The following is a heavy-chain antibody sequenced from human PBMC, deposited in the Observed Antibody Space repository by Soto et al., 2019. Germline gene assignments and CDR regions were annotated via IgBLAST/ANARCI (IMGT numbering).Heavy chain of an antibody. Sequence: PSETLSLTCAVSGYSINSDYYWGWIRQPPGEGLEWIGSVDHSGRTYYSPSLRIRLTIFIDTSKNQFSLRLTSVTAADTAMYFCAKKGYYPSGKKNLFGSWGPGXLVTVYS. J-gene: IGHJ4*02. D-gene: IGHD3-10*01. V-gene: IGHV4-38-2*01. CDR1: GYSINSDYY. CDR2: VDHSGRT. CDR3: AKKGYYPSGKKNLFGS.